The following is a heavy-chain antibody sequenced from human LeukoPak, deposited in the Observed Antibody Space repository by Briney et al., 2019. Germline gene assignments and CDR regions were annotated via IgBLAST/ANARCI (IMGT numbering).Heavy chain of an antibody. V-gene: IGHV3-7*01. CDR3: AKPFTISGATDAVDI. Sequence: GGSLRLSCAASRFTFSSYWMNWVRQAPGKGLEWVANIKQDGSEKYYVDSVKGRFTISRDNAKNSLYLQMNSLRAEDTAVYYCAKPFTISGATDAVDIWGQGTMVTVSS. J-gene: IGHJ3*02. D-gene: IGHD3-3*01. CDR1: RFTFSSYW. CDR2: IKQDGSEK.